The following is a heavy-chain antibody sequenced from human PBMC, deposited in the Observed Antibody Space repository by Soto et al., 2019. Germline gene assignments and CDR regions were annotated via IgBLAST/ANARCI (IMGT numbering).Heavy chain of an antibody. CDR3: AKAKDPTSGTPTRPFDY. V-gene: IGHV3-23*01. J-gene: IGHJ4*02. CDR1: GFTFSSYA. D-gene: IGHD3-10*01. CDR2: ISGSGGST. Sequence: PGGSLRLSCAASGFTFSSYAMSWVRQAPGKGLEWVSTISGSGGSTYYADSVKGRFTISRDNSKNTLYLQMNSLRAEDTAVYYCAKAKDPTSGTPTRPFDYWGQGTLVTVSS.